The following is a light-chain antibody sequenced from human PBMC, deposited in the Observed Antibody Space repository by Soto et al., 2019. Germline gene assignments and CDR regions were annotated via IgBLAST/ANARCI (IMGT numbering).Light chain of an antibody. CDR3: SSYTSDSHLV. J-gene: IGLJ2*01. V-gene: IGLV2-8*01. CDR2: EVN. CDR1: SSDVGGYNY. Sequence: QSALTQPPSASGSPGQSVTISCTGTSSDVGGYNYVSWYQQHPGKAPKLMIYEVNKRPSGVPDRFSGSKSGNTASLTVSGLQAEDEADYYCSSYTSDSHLVFGGGTKLTVL.